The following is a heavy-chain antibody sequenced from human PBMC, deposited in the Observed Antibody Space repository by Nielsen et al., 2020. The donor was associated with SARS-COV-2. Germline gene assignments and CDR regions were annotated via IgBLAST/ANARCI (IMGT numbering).Heavy chain of an antibody. J-gene: IGHJ5*02. CDR1: GGSFSGYY. CDR2: INHSGST. V-gene: IGHV4-34*01. Sequence: SETLSLTCAVYGGSFSGYYWSWIRQPPGKGLEWIGEINHSGSTNYNPSLKSRVTISVDTSKNQFSLKLSSVTAADTAVYYCARHKMVAATGWFDPWGQGTLVTVSS. CDR3: ARHKMVAATGWFDP. D-gene: IGHD2-15*01.